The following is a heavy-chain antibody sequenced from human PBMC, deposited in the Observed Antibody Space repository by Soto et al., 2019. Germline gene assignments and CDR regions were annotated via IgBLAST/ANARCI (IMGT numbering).Heavy chain of an antibody. Sequence: EVQLVESGGGLVQPGGSLRLSCAASGFTVSNNYINWVRQAPGKGLEWVSIIYSGGSTYYADSVKGSFTISRDNSKNKIYLPTTSLRAEDTAVFYCVRSSFVALGVTLVDYWGQGTLVSVSS. CDR1: GFTVSNNY. J-gene: IGHJ4*02. D-gene: IGHD3-16*01. CDR3: VRSSFVALGVTLVDY. CDR2: IYSGGST. V-gene: IGHV3-66*01.